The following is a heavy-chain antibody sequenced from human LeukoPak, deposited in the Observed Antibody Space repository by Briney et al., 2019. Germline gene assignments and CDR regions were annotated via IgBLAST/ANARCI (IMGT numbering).Heavy chain of an antibody. CDR2: IYTSGTT. CDR3: AKVFHD. V-gene: IGHV4-4*07. CDR1: RGSISGDY. Sequence: SETLSLTCTVSRGSISGDYWSWIRQPAGKGLEWIGLIYTSGTTNYNPSLKSRVTMPLDTSKNQFSLKLSSVTAADTAVYYCAKVFHDWGQGTMVTVSS. J-gene: IGHJ3*01.